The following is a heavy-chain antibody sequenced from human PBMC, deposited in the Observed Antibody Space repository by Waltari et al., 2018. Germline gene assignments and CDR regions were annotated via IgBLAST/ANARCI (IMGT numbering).Heavy chain of an antibody. J-gene: IGHJ4*02. V-gene: IGHV4-61*02. CDR3: AREPSDYRYSSGWYGGIDY. CDR2: IYTSGST. Sequence: QVQLQESGPGLVKPSQTLSLTCTVSGGSISSGSYYWSWIRQPAGKGLEWIGRIYTSGSTNYNPSLKRRVTISVDTSKNQFSLKLSSVTAADTAVYYCAREPSDYRYSSGWYGGIDYWGQGTLVTVSS. CDR1: GGSISSGSYY. D-gene: IGHD6-19*01.